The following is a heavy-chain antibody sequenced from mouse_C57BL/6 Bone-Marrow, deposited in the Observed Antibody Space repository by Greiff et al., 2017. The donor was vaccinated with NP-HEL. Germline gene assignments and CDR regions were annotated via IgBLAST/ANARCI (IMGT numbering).Heavy chain of an antibody. V-gene: IGHV7-3*01. D-gene: IGHD2-14*01. Sequence: VKLMESGGGLVQPGGSLSLSCAASGFTFTDYYMSWVRQPPGKALEWLGFIRNKANGYTTEYSASVKGQFTISRDNSQRILYLQMNALRAEDSATYYCARSVVRQVYMGYWGQGTSVTVAS. CDR1: GFTFTDYY. CDR2: IRNKANGYTT. J-gene: IGHJ4*01. CDR3: ARSVVRQVYMGY.